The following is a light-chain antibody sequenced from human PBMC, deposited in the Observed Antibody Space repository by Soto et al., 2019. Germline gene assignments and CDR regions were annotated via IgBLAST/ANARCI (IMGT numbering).Light chain of an antibody. Sequence: QLVLTQSPSASASLGASVKLTCTLSSGHSSYTIAWHQQQPEKGPRYLMPLNSDGSHSKGDGIPDRFSGSSSGAERYLSISSLQSEDEADYYCQTWGTGIEVFGGGTKLTVL. J-gene: IGLJ3*02. CDR1: SGHSSYT. CDR2: LNSDGSH. CDR3: QTWGTGIEV. V-gene: IGLV4-69*01.